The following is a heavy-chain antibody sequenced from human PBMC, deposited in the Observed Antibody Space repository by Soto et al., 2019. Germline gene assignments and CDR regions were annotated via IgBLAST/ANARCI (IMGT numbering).Heavy chain of an antibody. J-gene: IGHJ4*02. D-gene: IGHD3-22*01. CDR3: ARDLYYYDSSGYYYALDY. V-gene: IGHV3-74*01. CDR1: GFTVSSYW. CDR2: IKSDGSST. Sequence: GGSLRLSCAASGFTVSSYWMHWVRQAPWKGLVWVSRIKSDGSSTSYADSVKGRFTISRDTAKNTLYLQMNSLRAEDTAVYYCARDLYYYDSSGYYYALDYWGQGTLVIVSS.